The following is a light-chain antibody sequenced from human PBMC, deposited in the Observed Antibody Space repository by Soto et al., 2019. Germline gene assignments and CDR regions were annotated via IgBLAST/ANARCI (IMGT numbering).Light chain of an antibody. V-gene: IGKV1-39*01. Sequence: IQLTQSPSSLYASVGDRVTITCRASQAIRTALGWYQQKPGKAPKLLIYAASSLQSGVPSRFSGSGSGTDFTLTISSLQPEDFATYYCQQSYSTPLTFGGGTKVDIK. J-gene: IGKJ4*01. CDR3: QQSYSTPLT. CDR1: QAIRTA. CDR2: AAS.